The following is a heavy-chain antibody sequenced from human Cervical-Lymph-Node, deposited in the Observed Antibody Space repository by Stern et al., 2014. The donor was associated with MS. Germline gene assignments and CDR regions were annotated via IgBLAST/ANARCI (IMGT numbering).Heavy chain of an antibody. CDR1: GCTFSSSA. D-gene: IGHD1-26*01. J-gene: IGHJ6*02. Sequence: QVQLVQSGAEVQKPGSSVKVSYTASGCTFSSSAISWVRQAPGQGLEWMGGIIPIFGTANYAQKCQGRGTITADESTSTAYMELSSLRSEDTAVYYCARGELKEGLVRGMDVWGQGTTVTVSS. CDR2: IIPIFGTA. V-gene: IGHV1-69*01. CDR3: ARGELKEGLVRGMDV.